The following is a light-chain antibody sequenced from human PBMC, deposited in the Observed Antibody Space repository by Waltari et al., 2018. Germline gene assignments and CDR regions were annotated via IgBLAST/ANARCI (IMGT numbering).Light chain of an antibody. CDR2: KAS. Sequence: DIQMTQSPATLSASVGDRVTITCRACESISRRLAWYQQKPGEAPKVLISKASNLESGVPSRFSGSGSGTAFTLSISSLEPDDYATYYCQQYKTHSRTFGQGTKV. J-gene: IGKJ1*01. V-gene: IGKV1-5*03. CDR3: QQYKTHSRT. CDR1: ESISRR.